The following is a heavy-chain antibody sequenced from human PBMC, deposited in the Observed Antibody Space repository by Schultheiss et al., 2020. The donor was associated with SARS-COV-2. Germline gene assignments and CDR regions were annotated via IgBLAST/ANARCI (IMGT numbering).Heavy chain of an antibody. CDR2: IYHSGPT. Sequence: SETLSLTCAVYGGSFSGYYWSWIRQPPGKGLEWIGSIYHSGPTYYNPSLKSRVTISVDTSKNQFSLKLISVTAADTAVYYCARDEGDLGYWGQGTLVTVSS. V-gene: IGHV4-34*01. CDR3: ARDEGDLGY. CDR1: GGSFSGYY. J-gene: IGHJ4*02.